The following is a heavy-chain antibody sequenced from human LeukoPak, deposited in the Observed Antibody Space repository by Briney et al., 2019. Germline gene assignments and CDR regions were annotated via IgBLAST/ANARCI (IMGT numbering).Heavy chain of an antibody. CDR1: GYTFTGYY. J-gene: IGHJ3*02. CDR3: AGGQWLVRGAFDI. Sequence: AAVQVSCKTSGYTFTGYYMLWVGQAPGQGVEWLGRINPNSGGTNYAQKFQGRVTMTRDTSISTAYMELSRLRSDDTGVYYCAGGQWLVRGAFDIWGQGTMVTVSS. V-gene: IGHV1-2*05. D-gene: IGHD6-19*01. CDR2: INPNSGGT.